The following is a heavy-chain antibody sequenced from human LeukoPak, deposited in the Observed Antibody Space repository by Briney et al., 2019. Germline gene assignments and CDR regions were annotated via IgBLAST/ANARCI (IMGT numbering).Heavy chain of an antibody. CDR2: INPSGGST. Sequence: ASVKVSCEASGYTFTGYYMHWVRQAPGQGLEWMGIINPSGGSTSYAQNFQGRVTMTRDTSTSTVYMELSSLRSEDTAVYYCARDHEYYYGSGSYYPGGCDYWGQGTLVTVSS. CDR3: ARDHEYYYGSGSYYPGGCDY. J-gene: IGHJ4*02. CDR1: GYTFTGYY. D-gene: IGHD3-10*01. V-gene: IGHV1-46*01.